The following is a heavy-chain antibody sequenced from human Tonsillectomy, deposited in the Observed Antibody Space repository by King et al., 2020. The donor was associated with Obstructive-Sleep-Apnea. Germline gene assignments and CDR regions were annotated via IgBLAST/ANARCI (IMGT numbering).Heavy chain of an antibody. D-gene: IGHD3-9*01. CDR3: ARPSLYYDILTGYYNVNAFDI. CDR2: IYYSGST. Sequence: QLQESGPGLVKPSETLSLTCTVSGGSISSYYWSWIRQPPGKGLEWIGYIYYSGSTNYNPSLQSRVTKSVDTSKNQFSLKLSSVTAADPAVYYCARPSLYYDILTGYYNVNAFDIWGQGTMVTVSS. J-gene: IGHJ3*02. CDR1: GGSISSYY. V-gene: IGHV4-59*08.